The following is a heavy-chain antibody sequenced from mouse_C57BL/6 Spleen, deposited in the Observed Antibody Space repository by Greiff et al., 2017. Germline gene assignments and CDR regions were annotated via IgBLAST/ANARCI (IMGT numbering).Heavy chain of an antibody. CDR1: GYTFTSYW. J-gene: IGHJ4*01. Sequence: QVHVKQSGAELVKPGASVKMSCKASGYTFTSYWITWVKQRPGQGLEWIGDIYPGSGSTNYNEKFKSKATLTVDTSSSTAYMQLSSLTSEDSAVYYCARYGVYYAMDYWGQGTSVTVSS. CDR3: ARYGVYYAMDY. V-gene: IGHV1-55*01. CDR2: IYPGSGST. D-gene: IGHD1-1*02.